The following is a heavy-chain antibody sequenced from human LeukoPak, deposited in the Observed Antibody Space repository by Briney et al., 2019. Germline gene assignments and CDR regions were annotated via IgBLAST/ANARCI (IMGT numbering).Heavy chain of an antibody. V-gene: IGHV3-23*01. D-gene: IGHD2-8*01. CDR2: ISSGGGFT. Sequence: PGGSLRLSCAASGFTFSTYAMSWARQAPGKGLEWVSTISSGGGFTYYSESVKGRFTISRDSSKSTLCLQMNSLRAEDTAVYYCAKDLRIRAGVPDYWGQGTLVTVSS. J-gene: IGHJ4*02. CDR1: GFTFSTYA. CDR3: AKDLRIRAGVPDY.